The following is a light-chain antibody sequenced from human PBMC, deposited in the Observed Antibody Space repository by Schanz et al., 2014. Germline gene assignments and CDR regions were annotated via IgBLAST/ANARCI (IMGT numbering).Light chain of an antibody. Sequence: QSVLTQPPSASGPPGQRVTISCSGSSSNIGSNTVNWYQKLPGTAPKLLIYSNDHRPSGVPDRFSGSKSGTSASLAISGLQAEDEADYYCQSSHNPLTDYVFGTGTKVTVL. J-gene: IGLJ1*01. V-gene: IGLV1-44*01. CDR2: SND. CDR1: SSNIGSNT. CDR3: QSSHNPLTDYV.